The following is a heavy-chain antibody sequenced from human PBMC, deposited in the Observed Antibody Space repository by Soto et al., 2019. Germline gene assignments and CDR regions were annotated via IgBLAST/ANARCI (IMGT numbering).Heavy chain of an antibody. J-gene: IGHJ6*02. CDR2: TYYRSKWYN. V-gene: IGHV6-1*01. Sequence: PSQTLSLTCVISGDSVSSNSAAWNWIRQSPSRGLEWLGRTYYRSKWYNDYAVSVKSRITINPDTSKNQFSLQLNSVTPEDTAVYYCARDGRHYYGSVSQRDLYCYTGMDDWGQGPTVS. D-gene: IGHD3-10*01. CDR1: GDSVSSNSAA. CDR3: ARDGRHYYGSVSQRDLYCYTGMDD.